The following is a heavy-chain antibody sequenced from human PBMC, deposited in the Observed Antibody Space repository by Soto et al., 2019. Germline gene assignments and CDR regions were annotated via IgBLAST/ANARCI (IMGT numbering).Heavy chain of an antibody. D-gene: IGHD6-19*01. J-gene: IGHJ4*02. CDR2: MNPNSGNT. Sequence: GASVKVSCKASGYTFTSYDINWVRQATGQGLEWMGWMNPNSGNTGYAQKFQGRVTMTRNTSISTAYMELSSLRSEDTAVYYCARGPSPIQVMRIAVAGGGRKLYYFDYWGQGTLVTVSS. CDR3: ARGPSPIQVMRIAVAGGGRKLYYFDY. V-gene: IGHV1-8*01. CDR1: GYTFTSYD.